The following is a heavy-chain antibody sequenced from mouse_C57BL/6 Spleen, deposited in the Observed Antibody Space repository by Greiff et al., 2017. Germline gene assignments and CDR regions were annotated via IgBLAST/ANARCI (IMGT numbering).Heavy chain of an antibody. V-gene: IGHV1-69*01. D-gene: IGHD1-1*01. CDR2: IDPSDSYT. CDR3: ARGVLRGFAY. J-gene: IGHJ3*01. Sequence: QVQLQQPGAELVMPGASVKLSCKASGYTFTSYWMHWVKQRPGQGLEWIGEIDPSDSYTNYNQKFKGKSPLTVDKSSSTAYMQLSSLTSEDSAVYYCARGVLRGFAYGGQGTLVTVSA. CDR1: GYTFTSYW.